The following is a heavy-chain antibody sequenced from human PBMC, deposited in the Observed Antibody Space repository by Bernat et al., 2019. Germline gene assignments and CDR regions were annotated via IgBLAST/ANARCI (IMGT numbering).Heavy chain of an antibody. CDR1: GFTVSTNY. Sequence: EVHLVESGGGLVQPGGSLRLSCAASGFTVSTNYMSWVRQAPGKGLEWVSAISGTGGITLYADSVKGRFTISRDNSKKTLFLQMNSLRADDTAVYYCAKEVQSGYRRYYFDYWGQGTLVAVSS. D-gene: IGHD3-3*01. CDR2: ISGTGGIT. J-gene: IGHJ4*02. V-gene: IGHV3-23*04. CDR3: AKEVQSGYRRYYFDY.